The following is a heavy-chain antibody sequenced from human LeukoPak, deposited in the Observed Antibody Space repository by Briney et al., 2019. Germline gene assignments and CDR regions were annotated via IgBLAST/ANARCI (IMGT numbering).Heavy chain of an antibody. CDR2: INPSGGST. D-gene: IGHD3-22*01. Sequence: PEASVKVSCTASGYTFTGYYMHWVRQAPGQGLEWMGIINPSGGSTSYAQKFQGRVTMTRDMSTSTVYMELSSLRSEDTAVYYCARDQEYYYDSSGYSGRHYFDYWGQGTLVTVSS. J-gene: IGHJ4*02. CDR1: GYTFTGYY. CDR3: ARDQEYYYDSSGYSGRHYFDY. V-gene: IGHV1-46*01.